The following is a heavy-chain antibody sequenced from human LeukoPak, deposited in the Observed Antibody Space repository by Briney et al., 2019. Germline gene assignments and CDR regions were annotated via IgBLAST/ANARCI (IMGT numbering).Heavy chain of an antibody. V-gene: IGHV4-59*12. CDR3: ARGYCSSTSCVVDP. CDR2: IYYSGST. J-gene: IGHJ5*02. CDR1: GGSISSYY. Sequence: SETLSLTCTVSGGSISSYYWSWIRQPPGKGLEWIGYIYYSGSTNYNPSLKSRVTISVDTSKNQFSLKLSSVTAADTAVYYCARGYCSSTSCVVDPWGQGTLVTVSS. D-gene: IGHD2-2*01.